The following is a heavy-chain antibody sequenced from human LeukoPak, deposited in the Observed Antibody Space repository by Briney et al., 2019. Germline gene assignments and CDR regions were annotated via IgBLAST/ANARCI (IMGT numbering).Heavy chain of an antibody. CDR3: ASLSTATVGPFDY. Sequence: SETLSLTCAVYGGSFSGYYWSWIRQPPGKGLEWIGEINHSGSTNYNPSLKSRVTISVDTSKNQFSLKLSSVTAADTAVYYCASLSTATVGPFDYWGQGTLVTVSS. V-gene: IGHV4-34*01. CDR1: GGSFSGYY. CDR2: INHSGST. D-gene: IGHD5-18*01. J-gene: IGHJ4*02.